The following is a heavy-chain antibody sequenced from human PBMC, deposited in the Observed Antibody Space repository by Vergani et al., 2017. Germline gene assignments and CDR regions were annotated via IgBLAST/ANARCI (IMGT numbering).Heavy chain of an antibody. Sequence: QVQLVESGGGVVQPGRSLRLSCAVSGFTFNQYGMHWVRQAPGKGLEWVAVTWYEGNNKQYADSVKGRFTISRDNSKSTMYLQMNSLRDEDTGVYYCARDLRLLYNRFDPWGQGTLVTVSS. CDR1: GFTFNQYG. D-gene: IGHD1-14*01. J-gene: IGHJ5*02. V-gene: IGHV3-33*01. CDR2: TWYEGNNK. CDR3: ARDLRLLYNRFDP.